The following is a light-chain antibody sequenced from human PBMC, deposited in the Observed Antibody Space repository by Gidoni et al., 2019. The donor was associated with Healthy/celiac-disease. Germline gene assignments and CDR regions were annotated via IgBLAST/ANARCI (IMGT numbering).Light chain of an antibody. Sequence: DIQLTQSPSSLSASVGDRVTITCQASQDISNYLEWYQQKPGKAPKLLIYEASNLETGVPSRFIGSGSGTDFTFTISSLQPEDIATYYCQQYDNLPVTFGGGTKVEIK. V-gene: IGKV1-33*01. CDR2: EAS. CDR1: QDISNY. J-gene: IGKJ4*01. CDR3: QQYDNLPVT.